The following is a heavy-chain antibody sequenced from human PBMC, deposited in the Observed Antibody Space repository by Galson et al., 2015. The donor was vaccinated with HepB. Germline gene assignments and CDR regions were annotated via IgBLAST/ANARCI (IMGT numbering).Heavy chain of an antibody. CDR3: ARISWQKGRGLDY. Sequence: SLRLSCAASGFMFSNYAMTWVRQAPGKGLEWVASIKEDGNEKQYVDSVKGRFTISRDNAKNLLYLQMNSLRVEDTAVYYCARISWQKGRGLDYWGQGTLVTVSS. CDR1: GFMFSNYA. CDR2: IKEDGNEK. V-gene: IGHV3-7*03. J-gene: IGHJ4*02. D-gene: IGHD6-13*01.